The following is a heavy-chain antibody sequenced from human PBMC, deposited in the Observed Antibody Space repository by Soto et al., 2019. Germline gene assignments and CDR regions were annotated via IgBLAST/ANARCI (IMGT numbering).Heavy chain of an antibody. CDR1: GYSFTSYW. J-gene: IGHJ6*02. Sequence: PGESLKSSCKGSGYSFTSYWIGWVLQMPWKGLEWMGIIYPGDSDTRYSPSFQGQVTISADKSISTAYLQWSSLKASDTAMYYCARAGVVVTANYYGMDVWGQGTTVTVSS. CDR3: ARAGVVVTANYYGMDV. D-gene: IGHD2-21*02. CDR2: IYPGDSDT. V-gene: IGHV5-51*01.